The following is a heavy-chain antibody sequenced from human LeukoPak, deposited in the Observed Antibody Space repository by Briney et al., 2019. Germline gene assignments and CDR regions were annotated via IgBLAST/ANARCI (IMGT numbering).Heavy chain of an antibody. CDR3: ARGGAGDAFDI. CDR1: GYTLTSQY. V-gene: IGHV1-46*01. D-gene: IGHD3-16*01. CDR2: INPSGGST. J-gene: IGHJ3*02. Sequence: ASVKVSCKASGYTLTSQYIHWVRQAPGQGPEWMGIINPSGGSTSYAQKFQGRVTMTRDMSTSTVYMELNSLRSDDTAVYYCARGGAGDAFDIWGQGTMVTVSS.